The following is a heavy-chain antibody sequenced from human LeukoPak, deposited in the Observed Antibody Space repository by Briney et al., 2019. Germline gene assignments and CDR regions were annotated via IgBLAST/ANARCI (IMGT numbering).Heavy chain of an antibody. CDR1: GGSISSGGDS. CDR2: IYYSGNT. Sequence: SETLSLTCAVSGGSISSGGDSWSWIRQPPGKGLEWIGYIYYSGNTYYNPSLRSRLTISQDTSKNQFSLKLSSVTAADTAVYYCARDPRYCSGGSCYSLGWFDPWGQGTLVTVSS. D-gene: IGHD2-15*01. J-gene: IGHJ5*02. CDR3: ARDPRYCSGGSCYSLGWFDP. V-gene: IGHV4-30-4*07.